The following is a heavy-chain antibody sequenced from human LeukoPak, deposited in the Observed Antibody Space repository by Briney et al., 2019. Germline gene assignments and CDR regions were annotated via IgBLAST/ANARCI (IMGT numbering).Heavy chain of an antibody. Sequence: GGSLRLSCAASGFTFSDYYMSWIRQAPGKGLEWVSYISSSGSTIYYADSVKGRLTISRDNAKNSLFLQMNSLRAEDTAVYYCARDLRYGDYSLDYWGQGTLVTVSS. D-gene: IGHD4-17*01. CDR3: ARDLRYGDYSLDY. CDR1: GFTFSDYY. V-gene: IGHV3-11*01. CDR2: ISSSGSTI. J-gene: IGHJ4*02.